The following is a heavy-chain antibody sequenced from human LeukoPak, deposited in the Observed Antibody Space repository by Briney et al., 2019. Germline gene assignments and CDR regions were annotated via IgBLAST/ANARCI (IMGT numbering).Heavy chain of an antibody. J-gene: IGHJ2*01. CDR2: IKEDESEK. Sequence: GSLRLSCAASGFIFSNYWMSWVRQAPGKGLEWVANIKEDESEKFYVDSVKGRFTISRDNAKNSLYLQMNSLRAEDTALYYCARSYYDSSGPSAWYFDLWGRGTLVTVSS. V-gene: IGHV3-7*03. D-gene: IGHD3-22*01. CDR3: ARSYYDSSGPSAWYFDL. CDR1: GFIFSNYW.